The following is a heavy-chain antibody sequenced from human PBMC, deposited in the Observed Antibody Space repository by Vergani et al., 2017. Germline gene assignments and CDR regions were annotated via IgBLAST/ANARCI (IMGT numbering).Heavy chain of an antibody. V-gene: IGHV3-49*03. D-gene: IGHD1-26*01. J-gene: IGHJ4*02. Sequence: EVQLLESGGGLVQPGGSLRLSCAASGFTFSSYAMSWFRQAPGKGLEWVGFIRSKAYGGTTEYAASVKGRFTISRDDSKSIAYLQMNSLKTEDTAVYYCTRSIVGAPPGGYWGQGTLVTVSS. CDR3: TRSIVGAPPGGY. CDR2: IRSKAYGGTT. CDR1: GFTFSSYA.